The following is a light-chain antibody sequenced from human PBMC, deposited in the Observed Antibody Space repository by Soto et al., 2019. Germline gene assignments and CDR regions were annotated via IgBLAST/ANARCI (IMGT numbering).Light chain of an antibody. CDR1: SSDVGGYNY. CDR3: SSYTSSSTPYV. CDR2: DVS. Sequence: QSVLTQPASVSGSPGQSITISCTGTSSDVGGYNYVSWYQQHPGKAPKLMIYDVSNRPSGVSNRFSGSKSGNTASLTISGLQAEDEADYYCSSYTSSSTPYVFGTRTEHTVL. V-gene: IGLV2-14*01. J-gene: IGLJ1*01.